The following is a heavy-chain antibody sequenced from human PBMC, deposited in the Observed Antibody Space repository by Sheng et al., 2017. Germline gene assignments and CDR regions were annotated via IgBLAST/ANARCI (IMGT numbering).Heavy chain of an antibody. V-gene: IGHV4-38-2*02. D-gene: IGHD2-2*01. CDR1: GYSISSGYY. Sequence: QVQLQESGPGLVKPSETLSLTCAVSGYSISSGYYWGWIRQPPGKGLEWIGSIYHSGSTYYNPSLKSRVTISVDTSKNQFSPKLSSVTAADTAVYYCARDLSIPRDIVVVPAAGAFDIWGQGTMVTV. CDR3: ARDLSIPRDIVVVPAAGAFDI. CDR2: IYHSGST. J-gene: IGHJ3*02.